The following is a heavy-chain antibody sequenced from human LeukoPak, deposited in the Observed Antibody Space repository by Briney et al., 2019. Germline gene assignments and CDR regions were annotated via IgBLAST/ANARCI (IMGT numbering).Heavy chain of an antibody. Sequence: GGSLRLSCAVSGFTFSSYXXXXXRQAPGKGLEWVSSISSSSSYIYYADSVKGRFTXXRDNAKNSLYLQMNSLRAEDTAVYYCARGSGSFDYWGQGTLVTVSS. CDR3: ARGSGSFDY. CDR1: GFTFSSYX. D-gene: IGHD1-26*01. J-gene: IGHJ4*02. CDR2: ISSSSSYI. V-gene: IGHV3-21*01.